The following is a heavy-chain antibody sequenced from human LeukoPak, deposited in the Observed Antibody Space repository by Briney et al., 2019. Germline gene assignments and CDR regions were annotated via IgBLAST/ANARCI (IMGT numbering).Heavy chain of an antibody. Sequence: PGESLKISCKGSGYSFTSYWIGWVRQAPGQGLEWMGWISAYNGNTNYAQKLQGRVTMTTDTSTSTAYMELRSLRSDDTAVYYCARDPFSRLFSDAFDIWGQGTMVTVSS. CDR3: ARDPFSRLFSDAFDI. CDR2: ISAYNGNT. V-gene: IGHV1-18*04. CDR1: GYSFTSYW. J-gene: IGHJ3*02. D-gene: IGHD3-22*01.